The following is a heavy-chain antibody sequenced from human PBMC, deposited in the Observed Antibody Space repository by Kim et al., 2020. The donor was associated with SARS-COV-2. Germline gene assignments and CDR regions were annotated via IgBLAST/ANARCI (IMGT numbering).Heavy chain of an antibody. CDR2: IYYSGST. CDR3: ARDTYNYYDSSGWGFDY. V-gene: IGHV4-39*07. CDR1: GGSISSSSYY. D-gene: IGHD3-22*01. J-gene: IGHJ4*02. Sequence: SETLSLTCTVSGGSISSSSYYWGWIRQPPGKGLEWIGSIYYSGSTYYNPSLKSRVTISVDTSKNQFSLKLSSVTAADTAVYYCARDTYNYYDSSGWGFDYWGQGTLVTVSS.